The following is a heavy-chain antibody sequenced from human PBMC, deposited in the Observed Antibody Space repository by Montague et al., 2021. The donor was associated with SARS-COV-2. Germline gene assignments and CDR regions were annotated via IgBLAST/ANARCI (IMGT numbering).Heavy chain of an antibody. Sequence: SETLSLTCTVSGGTVRDYYWNWIRQTPGKGLEWIGYIFYNGYTKYNPSLEGRVTLSVDTAGNQFFLSLRSVTASDTATYFCARHSVSEDGTFFRSYFDPWGQGAQVIVSS. CDR3: ARHSVSEDGTFFRSYFDP. D-gene: IGHD1-1*01. V-gene: IGHV4-59*08. CDR2: IFYNGYT. CDR1: GGTVRDYY. J-gene: IGHJ5*02.